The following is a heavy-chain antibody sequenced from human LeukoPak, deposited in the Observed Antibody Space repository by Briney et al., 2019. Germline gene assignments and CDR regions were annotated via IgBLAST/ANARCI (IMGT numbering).Heavy chain of an antibody. Sequence: PSETLSRTCTVSGASISSYYWSWIRQPPGKGREGIGSIYYSGTTNYNPSLKSRVTISIDTSKNQFSLELTSVTAADTAVFYCAKGRASHEYWGQGILVTVSS. CDR3: AKGRASHEY. V-gene: IGHV4-59*01. CDR2: IYYSGTT. D-gene: IGHD3-16*01. CDR1: GASISSYY. J-gene: IGHJ4*02.